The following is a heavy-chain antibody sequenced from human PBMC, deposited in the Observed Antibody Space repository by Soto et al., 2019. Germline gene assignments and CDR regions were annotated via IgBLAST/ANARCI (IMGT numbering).Heavy chain of an antibody. J-gene: IGHJ6*02. CDR1: GGSISSGDYY. D-gene: IGHD6-6*01. Sequence: PSETLSLTCTVSGGSISSGDYYWSWIRQPPGKGLEWIGYIYYSGSTYYNPSLKSRVTISVDTSKNQFSLKLSSVTAADTAVYYCARDPGSSSQGAYYYYGMDVWGQGTTVTFSS. CDR3: ARDPGSSSQGAYYYYGMDV. CDR2: IYYSGST. V-gene: IGHV4-30-4*01.